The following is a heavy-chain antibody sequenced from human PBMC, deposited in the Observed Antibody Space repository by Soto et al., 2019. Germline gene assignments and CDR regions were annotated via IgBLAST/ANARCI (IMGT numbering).Heavy chain of an antibody. Sequence: QVQLVQSGAEVKKPGASVTVSCRSSGDTFNDYYIHWVRQAPGQGLEWMGWINPNGGVTKYAQKFQGWVTMTRDTSIRTVYMQLSRRRSDDTAVYYCAGESGGATATLDYYYFYMDVWGTGTTVTVSS. V-gene: IGHV1-2*04. CDR3: AGESGGATATLDYYYFYMDV. D-gene: IGHD5-12*01. J-gene: IGHJ6*03. CDR1: GDTFNDYY. CDR2: INPNGGVT.